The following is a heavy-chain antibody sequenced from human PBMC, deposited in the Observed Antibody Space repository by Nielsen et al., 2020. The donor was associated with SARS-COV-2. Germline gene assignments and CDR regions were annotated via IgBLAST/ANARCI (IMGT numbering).Heavy chain of an antibody. D-gene: IGHD3-10*02. CDR2: IYYSGSS. CDR3: ARMFGELYPYHYGMDV. Sequence: WIRQPPGKGLEWIGYIYYSGSSNYNPSLKRRVTMSVDTSKNQFSLKLSSVTVADTAVYYCARMFGELYPYHYGMDVWGQGTTVTVSS. J-gene: IGHJ6*02. V-gene: IGHV4-59*01.